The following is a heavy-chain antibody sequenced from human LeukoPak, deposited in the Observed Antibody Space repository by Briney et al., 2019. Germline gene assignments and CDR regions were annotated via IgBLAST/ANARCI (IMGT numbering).Heavy chain of an antibody. D-gene: IGHD3-10*01. J-gene: IGHJ4*02. CDR3: ATSGGGSGSYHGSTFDY. CDR2: IIPIFGTA. CDR1: GGTFSSYA. Sequence: ASVKVSCKASGGTFSSYAIIWVRQAPGQGLEWMGGIIPIFGTANYAQKFQGRVTITTDESTSTAYMELSSLRSEDTAVYYCATSGGGSGSYHGSTFDYWGQGTLVTVSS. V-gene: IGHV1-69*05.